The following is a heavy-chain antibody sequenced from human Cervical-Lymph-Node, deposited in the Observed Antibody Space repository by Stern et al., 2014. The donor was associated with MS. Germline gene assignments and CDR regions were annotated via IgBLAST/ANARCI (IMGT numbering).Heavy chain of an antibody. J-gene: IGHJ4*02. CDR1: GGSISSSNW. D-gene: IGHD3-3*01. CDR2: IYHSGSN. Sequence: QVQLQESGPGLVKPSGTLSLTCAVSGGSISSSNWWSWVRQPPGKGLEWIGEIYHSGSNNYNPSPKSRVTISVDKSKNQFSLKLSSVTAADTAVYYCARDALGSVIFGVVIGRYFDYWGQGTLVTVSS. V-gene: IGHV4-4*02. CDR3: ARDALGSVIFGVVIGRYFDY.